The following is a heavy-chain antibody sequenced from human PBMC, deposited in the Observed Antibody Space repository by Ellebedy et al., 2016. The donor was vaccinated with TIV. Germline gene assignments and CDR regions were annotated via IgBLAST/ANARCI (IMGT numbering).Heavy chain of an antibody. V-gene: IGHV3-23*01. Sequence: GGSLRLSXEASGFTFSIYSMSWVRQAPGKGLEWVSAIVGGGTVKVADSVKGRFTVSRDTPKNTLYLHLDSLRAEDTAVYFCARGGFGSNAYYTAISFWGQGTLVTVSS. D-gene: IGHD5-18*01. J-gene: IGHJ4*02. CDR2: IVGGGTV. CDR3: ARGGFGSNAYYTAISF. CDR1: GFTFSIYS.